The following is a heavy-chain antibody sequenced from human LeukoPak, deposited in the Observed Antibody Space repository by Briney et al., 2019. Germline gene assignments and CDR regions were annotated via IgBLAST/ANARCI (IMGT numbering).Heavy chain of an antibody. CDR3: AREGYYDSSGYRGAFDI. V-gene: IGHV4-59*01. D-gene: IGHD3-22*01. J-gene: IGHJ3*02. CDR2: IYYSGST. CDR1: GGSISSYY. Sequence: PSETLSLTCTVSGGSISSYYWSWIRQSPGKGLEWIGYIYYSGSTNYNPSLKSRVTISVDTSKNQFSLKLSSVTAADTAVYYCAREGYYDSSGYRGAFDIWGQGTMVTVSS.